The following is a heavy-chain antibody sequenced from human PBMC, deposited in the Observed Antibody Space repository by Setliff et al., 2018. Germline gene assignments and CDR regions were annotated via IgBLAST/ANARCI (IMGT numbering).Heavy chain of an antibody. CDR2: IYLGDSDV. J-gene: IGHJ3*02. CDR3: ARLGGWLTSPETPGAFDI. CDR1: GYSFTNTW. Sequence: PGESLKISCKGSGYSFTNTWIGWVRQMPGKGLERMGIIYLGDSDVRYSPSFQGQVTISADKSINTAYLQWSSLKASDTAIYYCARLGGWLTSPETPGAFDIWGQGTMVTVSS. V-gene: IGHV5-51*01. D-gene: IGHD3-16*01.